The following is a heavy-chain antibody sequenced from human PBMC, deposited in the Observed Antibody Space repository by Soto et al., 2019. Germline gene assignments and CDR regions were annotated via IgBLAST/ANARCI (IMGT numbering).Heavy chain of an antibody. CDR2: IIPILGIA. CDR3: ARAYGIAVAATPRYYFDY. V-gene: IGHV1-69*02. D-gene: IGHD6-19*01. J-gene: IGHJ4*02. Sequence: QVQLVQSGAEVKKPGSSVKVSCKASGGTFSSYTISWVRQAPGQGLEWMGRIIPILGIANYAQKFQGRVTIPADXXTXTXXMELSSLRSEDTAVYYCARAYGIAVAATPRYYFDYWGQGTLVTVSS. CDR1: GGTFSSYT.